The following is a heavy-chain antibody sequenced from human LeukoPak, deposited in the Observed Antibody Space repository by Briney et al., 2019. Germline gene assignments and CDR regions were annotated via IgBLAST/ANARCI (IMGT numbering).Heavy chain of an antibody. D-gene: IGHD4-17*01. CDR2: ISGRGVTT. V-gene: IGHV3-23*01. CDR1: GITFSGYS. Sequence: GGSLRLSCAASGITFSGYSMNWVRQAPGKGLEWVSGISGRGVTTYFADSVEGRFTISRDNSKFTLYLQMNSLRAEDTAVYYCAKGGMTTVTTDAFDIWGQGTMVTVSS. J-gene: IGHJ3*02. CDR3: AKGGMTTVTTDAFDI.